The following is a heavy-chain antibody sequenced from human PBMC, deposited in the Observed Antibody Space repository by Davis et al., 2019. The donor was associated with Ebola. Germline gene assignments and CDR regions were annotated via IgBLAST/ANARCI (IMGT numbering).Heavy chain of an antibody. D-gene: IGHD1-1*01. CDR1: GFTFSSYS. V-gene: IGHV3-21*01. J-gene: IGHJ6*02. Sequence: GESLKISCAASGFTFSSYSMNWVRQAPGKGLEWVSSISSSSSYIYYADSVKGRFTISRDNAKNSLYLQMNSLRAEDTAVYYCARGGVQLERYYYYYGMDVWGQGTTVTVSS. CDR3: ARGGVQLERYYYYYGMDV. CDR2: ISSSSSYI.